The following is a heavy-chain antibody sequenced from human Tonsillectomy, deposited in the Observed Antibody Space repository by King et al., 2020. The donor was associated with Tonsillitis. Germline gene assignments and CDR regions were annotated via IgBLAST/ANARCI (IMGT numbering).Heavy chain of an antibody. D-gene: IGHD2-2*01. CDR3: AGCSSCSRTSCFSPIRKYYYYYYMDV. CDR1: GFTFSSYS. V-gene: IGHV3-21*01. Sequence: VQLVESGGGLVKPGGSLRLSCAASGFTFSSYSMNWVRQAPGKGLEWVSSISSSSSYIYYADSVKGRFTISRDNAKNSLYLQMNSLRAEDTAVYYCAGCSSCSRTSCFSPIRKYYYYYYMDVWGKGTTVTVSS. J-gene: IGHJ6*03. CDR2: ISSSSSYI.